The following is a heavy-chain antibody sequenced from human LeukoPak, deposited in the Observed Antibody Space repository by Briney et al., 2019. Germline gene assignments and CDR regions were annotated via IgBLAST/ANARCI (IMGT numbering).Heavy chain of an antibody. J-gene: IGHJ5*01. CDR2: VSAGGGGT. CDR1: GFTFGSHA. CDR3: VKTFQYSSNWYDY. V-gene: IGHV3-23*01. D-gene: IGHD6-6*01. Sequence: PGGSLRISCATAGFTFGSHAMSWVRQAPGQALDSLSSVSAGGGGTSYADSVKGRITISRDNSKNTVYLQMNSLRAEDTAVYFCVKTFQYSSNWYDYWGQGTLVTVSS.